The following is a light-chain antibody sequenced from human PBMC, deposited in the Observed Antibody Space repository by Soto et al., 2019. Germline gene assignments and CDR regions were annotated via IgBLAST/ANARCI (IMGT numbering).Light chain of an antibody. V-gene: IGLV2-14*01. J-gene: IGLJ2*01. Sequence: QSALTQPASVSGSPGQSITIPCTGTSSDIGGYNYVSWYQQHPGRAPKLVIYKVSDRPSGVSSRFSASKSGNTASLTISGLQAEDEADYYCSSYTPCSYTSSATINVVFGGGTKVTVL. CDR1: SSDIGGYNY. CDR2: KVS. CDR3: SSYTPCSYTSSATINVV.